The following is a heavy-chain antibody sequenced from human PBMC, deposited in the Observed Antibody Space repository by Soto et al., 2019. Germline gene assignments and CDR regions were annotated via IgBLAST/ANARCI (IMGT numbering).Heavy chain of an antibody. Sequence: GASVKVSCKASGYTFTGYYMHWVRQAPGQGLEWMGGIIPIFGTANYAQKFQGRVTITADESTSTAYMDLSSLRSEDTAVYYCAYDSSGTYYYGMDVWGQGTTVTVSS. J-gene: IGHJ6*02. D-gene: IGHD3-22*01. CDR2: IIPIFGTA. CDR3: AYDSSGTYYYGMDV. CDR1: GYTFTGYY. V-gene: IGHV1-69*13.